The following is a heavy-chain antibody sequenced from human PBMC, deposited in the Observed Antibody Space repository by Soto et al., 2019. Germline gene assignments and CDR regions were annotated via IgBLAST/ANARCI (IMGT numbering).Heavy chain of an antibody. J-gene: IGHJ6*02. Sequence: GGSLRLSCAASGFTFSSYAMHWVRQAPGKGLEWVAVISYDGSNKYYADSVKGRFTISRDNSKNTLYLQMNSLRAEDTAVYYCATLYCTNGVCYTEEELNYYYGMDVWGQGTTVTVSS. D-gene: IGHD2-8*01. CDR1: GFTFSSYA. CDR2: ISYDGSNK. CDR3: ATLYCTNGVCYTEEELNYYYGMDV. V-gene: IGHV3-30-3*01.